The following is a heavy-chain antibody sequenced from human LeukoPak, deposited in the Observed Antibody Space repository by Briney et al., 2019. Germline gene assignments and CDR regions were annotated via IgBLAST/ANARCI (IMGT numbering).Heavy chain of an antibody. V-gene: IGHV4-61*05. J-gene: IGHJ6*03. D-gene: IGHD6-13*01. CDR3: ARVGSSWYDYYYYYMGV. CDR2: IYYSGST. CDR1: GGSISSSSYY. Sequence: PSETLSLTCTVSGGSISSSSYYWGWIRQPPGKGLEWIGYIYYSGSTNYNPSLKSRVTISVDTSKNQFSLKLSSVTAADTAVYYCARVGSSWYDYYYYYMGVWGKGTTVTVSS.